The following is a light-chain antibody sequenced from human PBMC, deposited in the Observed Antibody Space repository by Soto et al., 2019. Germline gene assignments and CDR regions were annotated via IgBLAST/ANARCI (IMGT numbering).Light chain of an antibody. CDR1: QSISSW. Sequence: DIQMTQSPSTLSASVGDRVTITCRASQSISSWLAWYQQKPGKAPKLLIYKASSLESGVPSRFSGSGSETEFTLTISSLQPDDFATYYCQQYNSYSTFGQGTKVDI. CDR3: QQYNSYST. CDR2: KAS. V-gene: IGKV1-5*03. J-gene: IGKJ1*01.